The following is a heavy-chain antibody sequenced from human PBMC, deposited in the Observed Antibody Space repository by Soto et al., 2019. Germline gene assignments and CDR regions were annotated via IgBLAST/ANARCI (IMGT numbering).Heavy chain of an antibody. V-gene: IGHV3-30*09. CDR2: ISYDGSHK. D-gene: IGHD2-15*01. J-gene: IGHJ6*02. CDR1: EFTFSNYA. CDR3: ASDLSHCSSGGCYSFTGADV. Sequence: QVQLVESGGDVVQPGRSLRLSCAASEFTFSNYAMHWVRQAPGKGLEWVAIISYDGSHKFYADSVKGRFAISRDNSKNTLFLQMNSLRAEDTAIYYCASDLSHCSSGGCYSFTGADVWRQGTTVTISS.